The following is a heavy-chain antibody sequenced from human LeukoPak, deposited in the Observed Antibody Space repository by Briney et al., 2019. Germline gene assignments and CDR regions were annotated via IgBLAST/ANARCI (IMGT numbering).Heavy chain of an antibody. J-gene: IGHJ4*02. CDR3: ARGEYDFWSGYYPLNY. Sequence: GGSLRLSCAASGLTFSDYYMNWVRQAPGKGLEWVAVISYDGSNKYYADSVKGRFTISRDNSKNTLYLQMNSLRAEDTAVYYCARGEYDFWSGYYPLNYWGQGTLVTVSS. CDR1: GLTFSDYY. CDR2: ISYDGSNK. V-gene: IGHV3-30-3*01. D-gene: IGHD3-3*01.